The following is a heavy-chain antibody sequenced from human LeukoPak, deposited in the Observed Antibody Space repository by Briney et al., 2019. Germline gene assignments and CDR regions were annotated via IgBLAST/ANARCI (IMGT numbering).Heavy chain of an antibody. CDR2: IIPIFGTA. J-gene: IGHJ6*03. Sequence: VASVKVSCKASGGTFSSYASSWVRQAPGQGLEWMGGIIPIFGTANYAQKFQGRVTITTDESTSTAYMELSSLRSEDTAVYYCASSEQPVRITDYYYYTDVWGKGTTVTVSS. CDR1: GGTFSSYA. V-gene: IGHV1-69*05. CDR3: ASSEQPVRITDYYYYTDV. D-gene: IGHD6-6*01.